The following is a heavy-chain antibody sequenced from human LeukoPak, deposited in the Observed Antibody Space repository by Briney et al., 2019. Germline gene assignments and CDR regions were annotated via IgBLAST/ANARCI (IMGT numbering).Heavy chain of an antibody. V-gene: IGHV3-74*01. J-gene: IGHJ4*02. CDR1: EFTSSSYW. D-gene: IGHD4-17*01. Sequence: GGSLRLSCAASEFTSSSYWMHWVRQAPGKGLVWVSRINSDGSSTSYADSVKGRFTISRDNAKNTLYLQMNSLRAEDTAVYYCARATDGDYVPYWGQGTLVTVSS. CDR2: INSDGSST. CDR3: ARATDGDYVPY.